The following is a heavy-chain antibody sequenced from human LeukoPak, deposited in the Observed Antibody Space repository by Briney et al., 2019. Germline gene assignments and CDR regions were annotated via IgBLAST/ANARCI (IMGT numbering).Heavy chain of an antibody. CDR2: IYYSGST. Sequence: SETLSLTCTVSGGSISSYYWSWIRQPPGKGLEWIGYIYYSGSTNYNPSLKSRVTISVDTSKNQFSLKLSSVTAADTAVYYCARDGAVAGTYYFDYWGQGTLVTVSS. V-gene: IGHV4-59*01. CDR3: ARDGAVAGTYYFDY. J-gene: IGHJ4*02. D-gene: IGHD6-19*01. CDR1: GGSISSYY.